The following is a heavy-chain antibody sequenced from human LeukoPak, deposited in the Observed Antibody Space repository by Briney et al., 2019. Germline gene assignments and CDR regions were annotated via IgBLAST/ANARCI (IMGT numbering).Heavy chain of an antibody. J-gene: IGHJ3*02. CDR1: GLTFSNAW. V-gene: IGHV3-15*01. D-gene: IGHD3-9*01. CDR2: IKRKTDGGTT. CDR3: ARGVILTGYQGGDAFDI. Sequence: GGSLRLSCAASGLTFSNAWMSWVRQAPGKGLEWVGRIKRKTDGGTTDYAAPVKGRLTISRDDSKNTLYLQMNSLRAEDTAVYYCARGVILTGYQGGDAFDIWGQGTMVTVSS.